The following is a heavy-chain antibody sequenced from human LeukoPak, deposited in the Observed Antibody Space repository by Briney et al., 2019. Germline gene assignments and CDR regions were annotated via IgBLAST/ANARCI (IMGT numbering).Heavy chain of an antibody. Sequence: GGSLRLSCAASGFTFSNYWMTWVRQAPGKGLEWVAVIWYDGRNEYYADSVKGRFTISRDTSKNTLYLQMNSLRAEDTAVYYCARAYYYDVSVTPDYWGQGTLVTVSS. J-gene: IGHJ4*02. CDR2: IWYDGRNE. D-gene: IGHD3-22*01. CDR3: ARAYYYDVSVTPDY. CDR1: GFTFSNYW. V-gene: IGHV3-33*08.